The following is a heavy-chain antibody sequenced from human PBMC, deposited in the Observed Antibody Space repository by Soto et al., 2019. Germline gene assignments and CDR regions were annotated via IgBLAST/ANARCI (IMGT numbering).Heavy chain of an antibody. CDR2: IYYSGST. D-gene: IGHD1-1*01. CDR3: AKRRSLSGPYYFDY. CDR1: GGSISSSSYY. Sequence: KTTKNLSLTCTVSGGSISSSSYYWGWIRQPPGKGLEWIGSIYYSGSTYYAASVKGRFTISRDNSKNTLYLQMNSLRAEDTAVYYCAKRRSLSGPYYFDYCGQGTLVTVYS. V-gene: IGHV4-39*07. J-gene: IGHJ4*02.